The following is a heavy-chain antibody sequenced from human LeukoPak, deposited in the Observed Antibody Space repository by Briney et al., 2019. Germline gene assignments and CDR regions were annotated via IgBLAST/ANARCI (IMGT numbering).Heavy chain of an antibody. CDR3: ARCRIAAAGDPAYFDY. D-gene: IGHD6-13*01. Sequence: PSETLSLTCTVSGGSISSSSYYWGWIRQPPGKGLECIGSIYYSGSTNYNPSLKSRVTISVDTSKNQFSLKLSSVTAADTAVYYCARCRIAAAGDPAYFDYWGQGTLVTVSS. V-gene: IGHV4-39*07. CDR2: IYYSGST. J-gene: IGHJ4*02. CDR1: GGSISSSSYY.